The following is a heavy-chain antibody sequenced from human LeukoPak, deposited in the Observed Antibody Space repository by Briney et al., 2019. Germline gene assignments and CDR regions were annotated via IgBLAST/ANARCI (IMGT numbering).Heavy chain of an antibody. J-gene: IGHJ4*02. CDR1: GYTFTGYY. CDR2: INPNSGGT. Sequence: ASVKVSCKASGYTFTGYYMHWVRQAPGQGLEWMGWINPNSGGTNYAQKFQGWVTMTRDTSISTAYMELSRLRSDDTAVYYCARDPYTGYSSGWYDYWGQGTLVTVSS. V-gene: IGHV1-2*04. D-gene: IGHD6-19*01. CDR3: ARDPYTGYSSGWYDY.